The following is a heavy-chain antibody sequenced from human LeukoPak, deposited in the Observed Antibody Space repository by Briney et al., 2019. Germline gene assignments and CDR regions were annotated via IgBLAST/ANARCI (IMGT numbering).Heavy chain of an antibody. J-gene: IGHJ4*02. D-gene: IGHD6-19*01. CDR1: GFTFSSYS. Sequence: PGRSLRLSCAASGFTFSSYSMHWVRQAPGKGLEWVAVISYDGSNKYYADSVKGRFTISRDNSKNTLYLQMNSLRAEDTAVYYSARDPDSSGWYFDYWGQGTLVTVSS. CDR2: ISYDGSNK. V-gene: IGHV3-30-3*01. CDR3: ARDPDSSGWYFDY.